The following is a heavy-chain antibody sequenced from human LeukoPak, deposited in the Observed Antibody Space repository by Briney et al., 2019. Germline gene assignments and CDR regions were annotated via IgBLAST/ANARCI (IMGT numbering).Heavy chain of an antibody. V-gene: IGHV3-7*01. D-gene: IGHD1-26*01. CDR2: IKQDGSEK. CDR1: GFTFSNYA. CDR3: ARVEIVGATDWFDP. J-gene: IGHJ5*02. Sequence: GGSLRLSCAASGFTFSNYAISWVRQAPGKGLEWVANIKQDGSEKYYVDSVKGRFTISRDNAKNSLYLQMNSLRAEDTAVYYCARVEIVGATDWFDPWGQGTLVTVSS.